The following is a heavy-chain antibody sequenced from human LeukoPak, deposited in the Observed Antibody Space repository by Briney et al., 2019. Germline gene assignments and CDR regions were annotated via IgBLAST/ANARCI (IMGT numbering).Heavy chain of an antibody. Sequence: GGSLRLSCAASGFTFSSYAMHWVRQAPGKGLEWVAVISYDGSNKYYADSVKGRFTISRDNSKNTLYVQMNSLRAEDTAVYYCARGSYDFWSGYYHWGQGTLVTVSS. CDR1: GFTFSSYA. D-gene: IGHD3-3*01. J-gene: IGHJ5*02. CDR2: ISYDGSNK. V-gene: IGHV3-30-3*01. CDR3: ARGSYDFWSGYYH.